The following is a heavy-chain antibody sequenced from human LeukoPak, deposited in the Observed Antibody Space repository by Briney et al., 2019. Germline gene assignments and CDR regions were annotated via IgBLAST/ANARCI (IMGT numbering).Heavy chain of an antibody. J-gene: IGHJ4*02. Sequence: SQTLSLTCAISGDSVSSTSAAWNWLRQSPSRGLEWLGRAYYRSEWSIEYAPSVESRITINPDASKNQFSLQLVSVTPEDTAMYYCAGGFVGGGWHAYWGQGTLVTVSS. V-gene: IGHV6-1*01. CDR2: AYYRSEWSI. D-gene: IGHD3-16*01. CDR1: GDSVSSTSAA. CDR3: AGGFVGGGWHAY.